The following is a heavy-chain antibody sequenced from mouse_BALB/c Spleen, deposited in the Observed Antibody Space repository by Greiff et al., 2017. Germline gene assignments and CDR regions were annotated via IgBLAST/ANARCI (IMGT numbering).Heavy chain of an antibody. CDR3: AREGDDYFDY. Sequence: QVQLQQSGPELVKPGASVRISCKASGYTFTSYYIHWVKQRPGQGLEWIGWIYPGNVNTKYNEKFKGKATLTADKSSSTAYMQLSSLTSEDSAVYFCAREGDDYFDYWGQGTTLTVSS. V-gene: IGHV1S56*01. D-gene: IGHD2-4*01. CDR2: IYPGNVNT. J-gene: IGHJ2*01. CDR1: GYTFTSYY.